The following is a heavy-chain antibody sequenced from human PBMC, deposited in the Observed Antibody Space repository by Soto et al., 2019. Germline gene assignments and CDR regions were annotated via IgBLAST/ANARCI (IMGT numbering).Heavy chain of an antibody. V-gene: IGHV3-11*05. CDR2: ISSRSSYT. CDR1: GFTCSDYY. CDR3: ARDPSIVLVPAATYYYYYYGMDV. J-gene: IGHJ6*02. D-gene: IGHD2-2*01. Sequence: PGGSLRLSCAASGFTCSDYYMSWIRQAPGKGLEWVSYISSRSSYTNFADSVKGRFTISRDNAKNSLYLQMNSLRAEDTAVYYCARDPSIVLVPAATYYYYYYGMDVWGQGTTVTVSS.